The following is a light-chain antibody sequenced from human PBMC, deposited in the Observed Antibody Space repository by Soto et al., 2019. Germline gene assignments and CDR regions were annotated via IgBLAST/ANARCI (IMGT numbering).Light chain of an antibody. J-gene: IGKJ2*01. CDR1: QSISSY. Sequence: DMQMTQSPSSLSASVGDRVIITCRASQSISSYLNWYQQKPGKAPKLLIYAASSLQSGVPSRFSGSGSGTSFTLNISSLQPEDFATYYCQQSYSTPRYTFGQGTKLEIK. CDR2: AAS. CDR3: QQSYSTPRYT. V-gene: IGKV1-39*01.